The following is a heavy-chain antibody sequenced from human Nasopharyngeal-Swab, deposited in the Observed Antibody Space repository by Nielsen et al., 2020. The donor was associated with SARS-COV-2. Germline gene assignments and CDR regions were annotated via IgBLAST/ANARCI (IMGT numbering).Heavy chain of an antibody. V-gene: IGHV3-9*01. D-gene: IGHD6-6*01. CDR2: ISWNSGSI. CDR1: GFTFGDYA. CDR3: AKTMVYSSSSYYFDY. Sequence: GGSLRLSCAASGFTFGDYAMHWVRQAPGKGLEWVSGISWNSGSIGYADSVEGRFTISRDNAKNSLYLQMNSLRAEDTALYYCAKTMVYSSSSYYFDYWGQGTLVTVSS. J-gene: IGHJ4*02.